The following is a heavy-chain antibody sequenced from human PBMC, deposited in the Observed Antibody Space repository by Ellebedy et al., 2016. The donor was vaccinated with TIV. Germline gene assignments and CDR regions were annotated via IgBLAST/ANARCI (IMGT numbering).Heavy chain of an antibody. V-gene: IGHV1-2*02. CDR1: GYTFTGYY. D-gene: IGHD3-22*01. CDR3: VRDLTNYGSSSY. J-gene: IGHJ4*02. CDR2: INPNSGDT. Sequence: AASVKVSCKASGYTFTGYYIHWVRQAPGQGLEWVAWINPNSGDTAYAQNLQGRVTVTGDTSISTAYMELCRLISDDTAVYYCVRDLTNYGSSSYWGQGTLVTVSS.